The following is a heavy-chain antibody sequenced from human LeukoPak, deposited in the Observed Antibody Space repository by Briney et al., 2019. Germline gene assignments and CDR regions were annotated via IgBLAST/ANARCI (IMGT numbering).Heavy chain of an antibody. CDR3: AKDIPRQREDDY. J-gene: IGHJ4*02. V-gene: IGHV3-33*06. Sequence: PGRSLRLSCAASGFTFSSYGMHWVRQAPGKGLEWVAVIWYDGSNKYYADSVKGRFTISRDNSKNTLYLQMNSLRAEDTAMYYCAKDIPRQREDDYWGQGTLVTVSS. CDR1: GFTFSSYG. CDR2: IWYDGSNK. D-gene: IGHD1-1*01.